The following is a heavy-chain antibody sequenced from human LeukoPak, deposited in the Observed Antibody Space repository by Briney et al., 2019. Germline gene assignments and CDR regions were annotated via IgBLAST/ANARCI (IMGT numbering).Heavy chain of an antibody. CDR2: IYHSGST. D-gene: IGHD3-10*01. J-gene: IGHJ5*02. CDR3: ARGPSKVREWGFDP. CDR1: GGSISSYY. Sequence: SETLSLTCTVSGGSISSYYWSWIRQPPGKGLEWIGYIYHSGSTYYNPSLKSRVTISVDRSKNQFSLKLSSVTAADTAVYYCARGPSKVREWGFDPWGQGTLVTVSS. V-gene: IGHV4-59*12.